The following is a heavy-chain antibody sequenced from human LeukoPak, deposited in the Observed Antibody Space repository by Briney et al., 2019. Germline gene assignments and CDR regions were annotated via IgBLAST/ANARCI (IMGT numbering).Heavy chain of an antibody. CDR2: IYSSGST. J-gene: IGHJ4*02. CDR3: ARATPTRYYDSSGYYFDY. D-gene: IGHD3-22*01. Sequence: SETLSLTCTVSGDSITSSNYYWGWFRQSPGKGPEWIGSIYSSGSTYYSPSLKSRVTISVATSKNQFSLTVSSVTAADTAVYYCARATPTRYYDSSGYYFDYWGQGTLVTVSS. V-gene: IGHV4-39*07. CDR1: GDSITSSNYY.